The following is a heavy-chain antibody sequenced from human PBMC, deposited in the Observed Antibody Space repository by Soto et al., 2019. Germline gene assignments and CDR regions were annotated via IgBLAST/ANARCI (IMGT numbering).Heavy chain of an antibody. Sequence: PSATLSLTCAVYGGSFSGYYWSWIRQPPGKGLEWIGEINHSGSTNYNPSLKSRVTLSVDTSKNQFSLKLSSVTAADTAVYYCARRPDYIWGSYRPFDYWGQGTLVTVSS. D-gene: IGHD3-16*02. J-gene: IGHJ4*02. CDR3: ARRPDYIWGSYRPFDY. CDR1: GGSFSGYY. CDR2: INHSGST. V-gene: IGHV4-34*01.